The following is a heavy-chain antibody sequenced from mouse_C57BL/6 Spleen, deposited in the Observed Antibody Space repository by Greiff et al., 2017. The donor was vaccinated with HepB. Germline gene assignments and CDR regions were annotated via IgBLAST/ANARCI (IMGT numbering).Heavy chain of an antibody. CDR1: GYSITSGYY. CDR2: ISYDGSN. D-gene: IGHD2-1*01. J-gene: IGHJ1*03. V-gene: IGHV3-6*01. Sequence: EVKLVESGPGLVKPSQSLSLTCSVTGYSITSGYYWNWIRQFPGNKLEWMGYISYDGSNNYNPSLKNRISITRDTSKNQFFLKLNSVTTEDTATYYCAREGYGNYGWFDVWGTGTTVTVSS. CDR3: AREGYGNYGWFDV.